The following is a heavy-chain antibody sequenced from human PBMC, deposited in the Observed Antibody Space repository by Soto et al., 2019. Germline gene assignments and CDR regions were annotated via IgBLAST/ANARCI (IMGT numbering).Heavy chain of an antibody. V-gene: IGHV1-8*01. J-gene: IGHJ4*02. D-gene: IGHD3-10*01. Sequence: QVQLVQSGAEVKKPGASVKVSCKASGYTFTSYDINWVRQATGLGLEWMGWMNPNSGNTGYAQKFQGRVTMTRNTSISTAYMELSSLRSEDTAVYYCARDGRFGELLYHKYYFDYWGQGTLVTVSS. CDR2: MNPNSGNT. CDR1: GYTFTSYD. CDR3: ARDGRFGELLYHKYYFDY.